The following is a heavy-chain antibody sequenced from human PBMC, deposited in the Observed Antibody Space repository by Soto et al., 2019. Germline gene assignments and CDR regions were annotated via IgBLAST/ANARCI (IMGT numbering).Heavy chain of an antibody. Sequence: SCKASGYTFTSYYMHWIRQPPGKGLEWIGYIYYSGSTNYNPSLKSRVTISVDTSRNQFSLKLSSVTAADTAVYYCAREPPYDSSGYYYGWFDPWGQGTLVTVSS. CDR3: AREPPYDSSGYYYGWFDP. CDR1: GYTFTSYY. D-gene: IGHD3-22*01. CDR2: IYYSGST. V-gene: IGHV4-59*01. J-gene: IGHJ5*02.